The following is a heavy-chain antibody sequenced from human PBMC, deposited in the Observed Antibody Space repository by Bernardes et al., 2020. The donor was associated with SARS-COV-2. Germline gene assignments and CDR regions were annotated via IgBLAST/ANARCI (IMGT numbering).Heavy chain of an antibody. CDR3: ARGRGWLDY. J-gene: IGHJ4*02. V-gene: IGHV3-7*04. CDR1: GISFSRYW. Sequence: WGSLRLSCAASGISFSRYWMSWVRQAPGKGLEWVANIKEDGSEQNYVDSVKGRFTISRDNAKDSLYLQMNSLRVEDTAVYYCARGRGWLDYWGQGALVTVSS. CDR2: IKEDGSEQ. D-gene: IGHD6-19*01.